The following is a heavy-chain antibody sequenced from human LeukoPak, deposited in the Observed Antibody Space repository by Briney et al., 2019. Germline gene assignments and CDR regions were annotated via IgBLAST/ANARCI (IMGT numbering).Heavy chain of an antibody. CDR2: ISAYNGNT. J-gene: IGHJ6*02. CDR3: ARVMGYSYGYHYYYYGMDV. Sequence: VKVSCKASGYTFTSYGISCVRQAPGQGLEWMGWISAYNGNTNYAQKLQGRVTMTTDTSTSTAYMELRSLRSDDTAVYYCARVMGYSYGYHYYYYGMDVWGQGTMVTVSS. CDR1: GYTFTSYG. D-gene: IGHD5-18*01. V-gene: IGHV1-18*01.